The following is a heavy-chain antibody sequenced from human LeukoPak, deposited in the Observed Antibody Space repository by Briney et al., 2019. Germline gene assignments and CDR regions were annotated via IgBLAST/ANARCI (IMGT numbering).Heavy chain of an antibody. CDR2: ISSSGSTI. J-gene: IGHJ4*02. CDR1: GFTFSSYE. Sequence: GGSLRLSCAASGFTFSSYEMNWVRQAPGKGLEWVSYISSSGSTIYYADSVKGRFTISRDNAKNSLYLQMNSLRAEDTAVYYCASTGGYSGYDYEDYWGQGTLVTVSS. CDR3: ASTGGYSGYDYEDY. D-gene: IGHD5-12*01. V-gene: IGHV3-48*03.